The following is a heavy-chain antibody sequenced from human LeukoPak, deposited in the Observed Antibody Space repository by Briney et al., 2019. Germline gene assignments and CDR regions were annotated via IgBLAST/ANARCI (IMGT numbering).Heavy chain of an antibody. CDR3: ARKTGYSSSWYPGYFDY. J-gene: IGHJ4*02. CDR1: GFTFSSYW. V-gene: IGHV3-7*03. CDR2: IKQDGSEK. Sequence: PGGSLRLSCAASGFTFSSYWMSWVRQAPGKGLEWVANIKQDGSEKYYVDSVKGRFTISRDNAKNSLYLQMNSLRAEDTAVYYCARKTGYSSSWYPGYFDYWGQGTLVTVSP. D-gene: IGHD6-13*01.